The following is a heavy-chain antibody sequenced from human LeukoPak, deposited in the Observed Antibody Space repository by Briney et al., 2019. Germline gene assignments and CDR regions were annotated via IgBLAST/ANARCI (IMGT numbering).Heavy chain of an antibody. CDR1: GGSISSYY. CDR3: ARGLVATSDY. J-gene: IGHJ4*02. Sequence: SETLSLTCTVSGGSISSYYWSWIRQPAGKGLEWIGEINHSGSTNYNPSLKSRVTISVDTSKNQFSLKLSSVTAADTAVYYCARGLVATSDYWGQGTLVTVSS. CDR2: INHSGST. D-gene: IGHD5-12*01. V-gene: IGHV4-34*01.